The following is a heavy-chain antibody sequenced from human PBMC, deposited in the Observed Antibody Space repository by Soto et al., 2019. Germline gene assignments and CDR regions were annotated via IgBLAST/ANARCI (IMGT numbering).Heavy chain of an antibody. D-gene: IGHD5-18*01. V-gene: IGHV1-18*01. Sequence: ASVKVSCKASGYTFTSYGISWVRQAPGQGLEWMGWISAYNGNTNYAQKLQGRVTMTTDTSTGTAYMELRSLRSDDTAVYYCARIGRYSYGQFASYYYYYYMDVWGKGTTVTVSS. CDR2: ISAYNGNT. CDR1: GYTFTSYG. J-gene: IGHJ6*03. CDR3: ARIGRYSYGQFASYYYYYYMDV.